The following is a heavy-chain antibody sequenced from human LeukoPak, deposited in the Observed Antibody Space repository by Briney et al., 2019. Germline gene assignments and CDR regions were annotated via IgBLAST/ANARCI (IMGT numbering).Heavy chain of an antibody. CDR1: GCTFTGYY. V-gene: IGHV1-2*02. Sequence: EASVKVSCKASGCTFTGYYMHWVRQAPGQGLEWMGWINPNSGGTNYAQKFQGRVTMTRDTSISTAYMELSRLRSDDTAVYYCARGLALGSILFDYWGQGTLVTVSS. J-gene: IGHJ4*02. CDR3: ARGLALGSILFDY. D-gene: IGHD1-26*01. CDR2: INPNSGGT.